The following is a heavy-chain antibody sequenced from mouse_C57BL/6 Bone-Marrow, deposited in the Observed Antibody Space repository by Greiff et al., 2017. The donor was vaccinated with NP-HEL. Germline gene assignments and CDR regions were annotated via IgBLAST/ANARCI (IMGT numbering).Heavy chain of an antibody. Sequence: QVQLKESGPELVKPGASVKISCKASGYTFTDYYINWVKQRPGQGLEWIGWIFPGSGSTYYNEKFKGKATLTVDKSSSTAYLLLSSLTSEDSAVYFCARPPDYYGSRPHWYFDVWAQGPRSPSPQ. V-gene: IGHV1-75*01. D-gene: IGHD1-1*01. CDR1: GYTFTDYY. CDR3: ARPPDYYGSRPHWYFDV. J-gene: IGHJ1*03. CDR2: IFPGSGST.